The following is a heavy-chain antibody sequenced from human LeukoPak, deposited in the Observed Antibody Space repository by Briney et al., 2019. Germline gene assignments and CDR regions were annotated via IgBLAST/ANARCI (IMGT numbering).Heavy chain of an antibody. Sequence: SVKVSCKASGGTFSSYAISWVRQAPGQGLEWMGGIIPIFGTANYAQKFQGRVTITADESTSTAYMELSSLRSEDTAVYYCARQGEYYDFWSGYKKHYYYYYMDVWGKGTTVSVSS. CDR3: ARQGEYYDFWSGYKKHYYYYYMDV. V-gene: IGHV1-69*13. CDR1: GGTFSSYA. D-gene: IGHD3-3*01. J-gene: IGHJ6*03. CDR2: IIPIFGTA.